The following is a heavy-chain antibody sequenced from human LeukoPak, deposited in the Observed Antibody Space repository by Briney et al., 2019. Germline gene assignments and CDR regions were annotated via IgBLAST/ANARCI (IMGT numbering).Heavy chain of an antibody. D-gene: IGHD6-6*01. CDR3: AKGYIAVRRAYYYYMDV. J-gene: IGHJ6*03. CDR1: GFTFDDYA. Sequence: PGGSLRLSCAASGFTFDDYAMHWVRQAPGKGLEWVSLISWEGGSTYYADSVKGRFTISRDNSKNSMYLQMNSLRAEDTALYYCAKGYIAVRRAYYYYMDVWGKGTTVTVSS. CDR2: ISWEGGST. V-gene: IGHV3-43D*03.